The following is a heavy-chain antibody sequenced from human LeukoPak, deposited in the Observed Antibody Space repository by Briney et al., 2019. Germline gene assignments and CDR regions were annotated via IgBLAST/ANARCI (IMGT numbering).Heavy chain of an antibody. V-gene: IGHV3-30*04. Sequence: PGGSLRLCCAASGCTFSSYAMHWVRQAPGKGLEWVAVISYDGSNKYYADSVKGRFTISRDNAKTSLYLQMNSLRAEDTAVYYCARDLSGVTGYTYGRGIDYWGQGTLVTVSS. CDR1: GCTFSSYA. J-gene: IGHJ4*02. CDR2: ISYDGSNK. CDR3: ARDLSGVTGYTYGRGIDY. D-gene: IGHD5-18*01.